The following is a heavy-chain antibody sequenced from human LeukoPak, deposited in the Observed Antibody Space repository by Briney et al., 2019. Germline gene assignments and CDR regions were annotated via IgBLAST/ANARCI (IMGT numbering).Heavy chain of an antibody. CDR3: ARGGGRDGYNWSFGY. D-gene: IGHD5-24*01. CDR2: IYYSGST. V-gene: IGHV4-59*01. CDR1: GGSISSYY. J-gene: IGHJ4*02. Sequence: PSETLSLTCTVSGGSISSYYWSWIRQPPGKGLEWIGYIYYSGSTNYNPSLKSRVTISVDTSKNQFSLKLSSVTAADTAVYYCARGGGRDGYNWSFGYWSQGTLVTVSS.